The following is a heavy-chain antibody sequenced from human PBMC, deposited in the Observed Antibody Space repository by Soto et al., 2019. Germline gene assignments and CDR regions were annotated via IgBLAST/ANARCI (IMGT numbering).Heavy chain of an antibody. J-gene: IGHJ6*03. Sequence: SETLSLTCAVSGGSISSYYWSWIRQPPGKGLEWIGYIYYSGNTNYNPSLKSRVTISVDTSKNQFSLKLTSVPAADTALYFCARLGGHCSGGRCYGHYYYYLDVWGKGTTVTVSS. CDR3: ARLGGHCSGGRCYGHYYYYLDV. CDR2: IYYSGNT. D-gene: IGHD2-15*01. V-gene: IGHV4-59*08. CDR1: GGSISSYY.